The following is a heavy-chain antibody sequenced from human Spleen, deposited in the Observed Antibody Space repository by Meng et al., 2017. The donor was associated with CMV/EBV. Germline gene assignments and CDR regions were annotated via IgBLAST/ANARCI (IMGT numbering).Heavy chain of an antibody. D-gene: IGHD5-24*01. Sequence: ASVKVSCKASGYTFTDYFLHWVRQAPGEGLEWMGGIIPSLSLTNFADNFQDRVTITADQSTDTAYMELNSLKSDDTAVYFCARDSLPSDGYNRFDSWGQGTLVTVSS. V-gene: IGHV1-2*02. CDR3: ARDSLPSDGYNRFDS. CDR2: IIPSLSLT. J-gene: IGHJ4*02. CDR1: GYTFTDYF.